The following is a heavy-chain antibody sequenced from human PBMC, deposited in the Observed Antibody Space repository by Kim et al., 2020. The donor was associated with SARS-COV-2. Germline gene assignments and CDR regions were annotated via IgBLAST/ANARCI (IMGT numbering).Heavy chain of an antibody. CDR2: ST. CDR3: ARDRSNSFDY. D-gene: IGHD3-10*01. Sequence: STIYDQKLQGSVTGTRDTSTRTVYMELGSLRSEDTAVYYCARDRSNSFDYWGQGTLVTVSS. J-gene: IGHJ4*02. V-gene: IGHV1-46*04.